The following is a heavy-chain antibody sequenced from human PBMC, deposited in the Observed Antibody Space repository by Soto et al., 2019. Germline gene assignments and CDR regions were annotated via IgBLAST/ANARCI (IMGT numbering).Heavy chain of an antibody. CDR3: ARFGEYYGMDV. J-gene: IGHJ6*02. CDR2: INHSGST. V-gene: IGHV4-34*01. D-gene: IGHD3-10*01. Sequence: QVQLQQWGAGLLKPSETLSLTCAVYGGSFSGYYWSWIRQPPGKGLEWIGEINHSGSTNYNPSLKSRGTISVDTSKNQFSLKLSSVTAADTAVYYCARFGEYYGMDVWGQGTTVTVSS. CDR1: GGSFSGYY.